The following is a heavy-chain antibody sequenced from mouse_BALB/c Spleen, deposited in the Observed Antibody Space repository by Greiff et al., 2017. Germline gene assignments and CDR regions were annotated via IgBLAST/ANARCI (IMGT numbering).Heavy chain of an antibody. CDR1: GYSITSYYA. Sequence: EVQLQESGPGLVKPSQSLSLTCTVTGYSITSYYAWYWMRQFPGNILEWMSYIRNSGSTSYNPSLKSRISITRDTSKNQFFLQLNSVTTEDTATYCSAGRRGSYAMDYWGQGTSVTVSA. CDR2: IRNSGST. J-gene: IGHJ4*01. V-gene: IGHV3-2*02. CDR3: AGRRGSYAMDY. D-gene: IGHD1-1*01.